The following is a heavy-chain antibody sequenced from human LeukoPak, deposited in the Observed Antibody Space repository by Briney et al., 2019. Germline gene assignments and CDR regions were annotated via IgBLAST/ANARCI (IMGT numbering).Heavy chain of an antibody. CDR2: ISYDGSNK. J-gene: IGHJ6*02. V-gene: IGHV3-30-3*01. CDR1: GFTFSSYA. CDR3: ARDIVVVPAAMYYYYYGMDV. Sequence: GGSLRLSCAASGFTFSSYAMHWVRQAPGKGLEWVAVISYDGSNKYYADSVKGRFTISGDNSKNTLYLQMNSLRAEDTAVYYCARDIVVVPAAMYYYYYGMDVWGQGTTVTVSS. D-gene: IGHD2-2*01.